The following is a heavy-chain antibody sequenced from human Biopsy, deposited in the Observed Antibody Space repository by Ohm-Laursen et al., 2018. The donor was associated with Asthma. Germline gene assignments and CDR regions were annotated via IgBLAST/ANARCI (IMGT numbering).Heavy chain of an antibody. V-gene: IGHV3-30*18. CDR2: ISYDGSNK. D-gene: IGHD3-3*01. CDR1: GFTFSSYG. Sequence: SLRLSCTASGFTFSSYGMYWVRQAPGKGLGRGAVISYDGSNKYYADSVKGRFTISRDNSKNTLYLQMNSLRAGDTAVYYCAKDTEGRCDFWSGLSYNYYGMDVLGQGTTVTVSS. CDR3: AKDTEGRCDFWSGLSYNYYGMDV. J-gene: IGHJ6*02.